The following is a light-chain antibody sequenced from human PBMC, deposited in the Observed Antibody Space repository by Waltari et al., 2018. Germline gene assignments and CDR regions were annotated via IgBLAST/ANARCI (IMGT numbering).Light chain of an antibody. CDR1: SSAVGGYNY. J-gene: IGLJ2*01. Sequence: QSAITQPASLSRSPGHSLTISCTGNSSAVGGYNYVSRDQQHPGKDPKLLIDEVYDRPSWVSNRFSGSTTVNTASLAIAGLQAVDEAVYYGASCTGNGVFGGGTKLTVL. CDR3: ASCTGNGV. V-gene: IGLV2-14*01. CDR2: EVY.